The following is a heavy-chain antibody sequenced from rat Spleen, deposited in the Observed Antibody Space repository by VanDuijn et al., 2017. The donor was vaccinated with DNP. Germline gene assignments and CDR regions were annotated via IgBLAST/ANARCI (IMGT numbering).Heavy chain of an antibody. J-gene: IGHJ3*01. Sequence: EVELVESGGGLVRPGGSLKLSCAASGLTFNHYYMAWVRQAPTTGLEWVAYIHTGGGNTNYRDFVKGRFTISRDNAKSTLYLQMDSLRSEDTATYYCTRAEGTGFPYWGQGTLVSVSS. V-gene: IGHV5-27*01. CDR1: GLTFNHYY. CDR3: TRAEGTGFPY. CDR2: IHTGGGNT. D-gene: IGHD1-11*01.